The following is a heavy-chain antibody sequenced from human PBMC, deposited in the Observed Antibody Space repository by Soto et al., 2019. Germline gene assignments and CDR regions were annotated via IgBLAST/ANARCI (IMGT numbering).Heavy chain of an antibody. CDR3: ARSPLTHSYAQFDS. J-gene: IGHJ4*02. CDR1: GGSLNNYY. Sequence: QVQLQESGPRLVKPSETLSLTCTVSGGSLNNYYWSWIRQPAGKGLEWIGRIYTVGSTNYNPSLKSLATMSIDTSKNQFSLRLTSVTAADTAVYYCARSPLTHSYAQFDSWGQGSLVTVSS. D-gene: IGHD3-16*01. CDR2: IYTVGST. V-gene: IGHV4-4*07.